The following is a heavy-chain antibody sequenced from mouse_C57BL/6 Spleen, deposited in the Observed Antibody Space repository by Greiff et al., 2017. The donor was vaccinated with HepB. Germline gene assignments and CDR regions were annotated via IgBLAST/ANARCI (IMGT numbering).Heavy chain of an antibody. J-gene: IGHJ3*01. V-gene: IGHV5-17*01. CDR2: ISSGSSTI. Sequence: EVKLMESGGGLVKPGGSLKLSCAASGFTFSDYGMHWVRQAPEKGLEWVAYISSGSSTIYYADTVKGRFTISRDNAKNTLFLQMTSLRSEDTAMYYCARGSSAPPAWFAYWGQGTLVTVSA. CDR1: GFTFSDYG. CDR3: ARGSSAPPAWFAY. D-gene: IGHD3-2*02.